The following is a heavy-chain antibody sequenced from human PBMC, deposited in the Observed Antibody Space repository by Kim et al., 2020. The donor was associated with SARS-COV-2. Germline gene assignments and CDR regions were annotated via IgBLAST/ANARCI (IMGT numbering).Heavy chain of an antibody. CDR1: GFTFSSYW. D-gene: IGHD3-10*01. CDR3: ARDMVRGRAPFDY. J-gene: IGHJ4*02. CDR2: IKQDGSEK. V-gene: IGHV3-7*01. Sequence: GGSLRLSCAASGFTFSSYWMSWVRQAPGKGLEWVANIKQDGSEKYYVDSVKGRFTISRDNAKNSLYLQMNSLRAEDTAVYYCARDMVRGRAPFDYWGQGTLVTVSS.